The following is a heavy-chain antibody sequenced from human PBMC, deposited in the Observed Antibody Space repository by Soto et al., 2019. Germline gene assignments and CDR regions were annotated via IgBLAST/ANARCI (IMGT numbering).Heavy chain of an antibody. J-gene: IGHJ4*02. CDR1: GDSVSSNTAS. D-gene: IGHD5-12*01. V-gene: IGHV6-1*01. CDR3: AKGDNLGPKTGYAFDH. Sequence: SQTLSLTCAISGDSVSSNTASWNWIRQSPSRGLEWLGMTYFRSKWYNDYAVSVKSRIIINPDTSNNQFSLQLNSVTPEDTAVYFCAKGDNLGPKTGYAFDHWGQGIMVTVSS. CDR2: TYFRSKWYN.